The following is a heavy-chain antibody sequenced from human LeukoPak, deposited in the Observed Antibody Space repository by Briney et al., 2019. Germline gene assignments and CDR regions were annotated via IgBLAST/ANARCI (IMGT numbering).Heavy chain of an antibody. D-gene: IGHD2-2*01. Sequence: PGGSLRLSCAASGFTFSSYSMTWVRQAPGKGLEWVSSISGSSSYIYYADSVKGRFTISRDNAKNSLYLQMNSLRAEDTAVYYCARSCSSTSCYDRFAFDYWGQGTLVTVSS. V-gene: IGHV3-21*01. CDR1: GFTFSSYS. CDR2: ISGSSSYI. J-gene: IGHJ4*02. CDR3: ARSCSSTSCYDRFAFDY.